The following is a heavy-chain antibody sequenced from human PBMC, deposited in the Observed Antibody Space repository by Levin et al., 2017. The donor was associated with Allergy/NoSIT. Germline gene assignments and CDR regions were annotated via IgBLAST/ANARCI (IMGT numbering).Heavy chain of an antibody. V-gene: IGHV3-23*01. Sequence: GESLKISCAASGFSFSTYAMNWVRQAPGKGLEWVSGISGSASSTSYADSVKGRFTISRDNSKNTLYLQMNSLRAEDTAVYYCAKSPSYSSRGMDVWGQGTTVTVSS. CDR1: GFSFSTYA. D-gene: IGHD6-13*01. CDR3: AKSPSYSSRGMDV. J-gene: IGHJ6*02. CDR2: ISGSASST.